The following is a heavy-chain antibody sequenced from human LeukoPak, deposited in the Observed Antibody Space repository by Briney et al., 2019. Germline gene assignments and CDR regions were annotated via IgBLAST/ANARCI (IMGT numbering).Heavy chain of an antibody. J-gene: IGHJ4*02. Sequence: SQSLSLTCTVSGGSISTFFSTWIRQSAGKGLGWVGRMYRGTTYYVPSLESRAFISVDTCNNRFSLKLTSLTAADTDVYYWARGSEMTLVTGYYSFDDWGRGSLVTVSS. CDR2: MYRGTT. CDR1: GGSISTFF. D-gene: IGHD3-9*01. CDR3: ARGSEMTLVTGYYSFDD. V-gene: IGHV4-4*07.